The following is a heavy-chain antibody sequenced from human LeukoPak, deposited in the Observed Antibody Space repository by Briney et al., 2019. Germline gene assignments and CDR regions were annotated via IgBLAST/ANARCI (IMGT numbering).Heavy chain of an antibody. CDR1: GYTFTGYY. J-gene: IGHJ5*02. V-gene: IGHV1-2*02. CDR2: INPNSGGT. Sequence: ASVKVSCKASGYTFTGYYMHWVRQAPGQGLEWMGWINPNSGGTNYAQKFQGRVTMTRDTSISTAYMELSRLRSDDTAVYYCARKGALGMAAQRAGFDPWGQGTLVTVSS. D-gene: IGHD6-6*01. CDR3: ARKGALGMAAQRAGFDP.